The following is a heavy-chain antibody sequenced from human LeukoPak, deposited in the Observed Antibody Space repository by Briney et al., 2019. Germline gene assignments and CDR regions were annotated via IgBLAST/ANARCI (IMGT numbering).Heavy chain of an antibody. V-gene: IGHV1-2*02. CDR2: INPNSGGT. D-gene: IGHD3-3*01. J-gene: IGHJ4*02. CDR1: GYTFTGYY. Sequence: ASVKVSCKASGYTFTGYYMHWVRQAPGQGLEWMGWINPNSGGTNYAQKFQGRVTMTRDTSISTAYMELSRLRSDDTAVYYCARDLLEWFPSIDYWGQGTLVTVSS. CDR3: ARDLLEWFPSIDY.